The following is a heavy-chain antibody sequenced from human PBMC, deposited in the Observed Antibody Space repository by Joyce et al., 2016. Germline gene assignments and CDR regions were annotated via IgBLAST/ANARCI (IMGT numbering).Heavy chain of an antibody. Sequence: QVKLVESGGGVVQPGRSLRLSCAASGFTFSGHSMHWVRQAPGKGLDWVAIISYDGKNTYYGDSMNGRFTISRDNSKNTVYLQVDSLRTEDTAVYYCARDGPKTTWDPGYYFDFWGQGTLVTVSS. CDR3: ARDGPKTTWDPGYYFDF. D-gene: IGHD1-14*01. V-gene: IGHV3-30*04. CDR1: GFTFSGHS. CDR2: ISYDGKNT. J-gene: IGHJ4*02.